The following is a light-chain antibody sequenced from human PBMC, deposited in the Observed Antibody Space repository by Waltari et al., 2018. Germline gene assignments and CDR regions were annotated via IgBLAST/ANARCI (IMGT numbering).Light chain of an antibody. CDR1: QGLVSSDGNTY. CDR2: KVS. J-gene: IGKJ1*01. V-gene: IGKV2-30*01. CDR3: MQGTHWPWT. Sequence: DVAMTQSPLSLPVTLGQPASISCRSSQGLVSSDGNTYFNWFQHRPGQAPRRLLYKVSNRDAGVPDRFSGSGSGTDFTLRISRVEAEDVGVYYCMQGTHWPWTFGQGTKVEIK.